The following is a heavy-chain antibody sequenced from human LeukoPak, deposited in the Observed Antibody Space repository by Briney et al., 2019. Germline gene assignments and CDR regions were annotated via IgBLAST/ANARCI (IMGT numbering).Heavy chain of an antibody. CDR3: AREISYSSSKGTSDY. V-gene: IGHV1-46*01. CDR1: GYTFTSYY. D-gene: IGHD6-13*01. J-gene: IGHJ4*02. Sequence: ASVKVSCKASGYTFTSYYMHWVRLAPGQGLEWMGIINPSGGSTSYAQKFQGRVTMTRDMSTSTVYMELSSLRSEDTAVYYCAREISYSSSKGTSDYWGQGTLVTVSS. CDR2: INPSGGST.